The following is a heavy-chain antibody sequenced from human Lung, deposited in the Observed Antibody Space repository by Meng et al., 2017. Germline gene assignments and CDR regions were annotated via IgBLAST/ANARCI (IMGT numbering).Heavy chain of an antibody. D-gene: IGHD3-10*01. CDR2: INHRGST. Sequence: LLMPSENLSLTGAVYGGSISGSYWSWIRQSPAKGLEWIGKINHRGSTNYNPSLESRVTISVDTPKNQFSLRLTSMTVAXTXXXYXXXXRHSTIIRGVIDFWGQGALVTXSS. CDR3: XXXRHSTIIRGVIDF. CDR1: GGSISGSY. V-gene: IGHV4-34*01. J-gene: IGHJ4*02.